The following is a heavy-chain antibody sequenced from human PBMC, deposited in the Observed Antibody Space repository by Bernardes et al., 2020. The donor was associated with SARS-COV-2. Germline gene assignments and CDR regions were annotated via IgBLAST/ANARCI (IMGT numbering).Heavy chain of an antibody. J-gene: IGHJ2*01. D-gene: IGHD4-17*01. CDR1: GGSFSAYY. CDR2: ITASTTYI. CDR3: ARILRDNGFGSGYYDL. Sequence: ETLSLTCDFYGGSFSAYYWSWIRQPPGKGLQWVSSITASTTYIQYTDSVEGRFTVSRDNAKNSLYLEMTSLRAEDTAIYYCARILRDNGFGSGYYDLWGRGTLVTVSS. V-gene: IGHV3-21*01.